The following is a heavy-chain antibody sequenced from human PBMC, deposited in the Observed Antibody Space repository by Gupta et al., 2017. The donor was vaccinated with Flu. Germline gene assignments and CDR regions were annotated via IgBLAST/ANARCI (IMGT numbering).Heavy chain of an antibody. D-gene: IGHD4-17*01. J-gene: IGHJ4*02. CDR1: GRSISSSSYY. CDR2: IHAIGST. V-gene: IGHV4-39*01. CDR3: ARSRPRYGDYIDY. Sequence: HLQLQESGPGLVKPSETLSLTCTVSGRSISSSSYYWGWIRQSPGKGLEWIGTIHAIGSTYYNPSLKSRVIIPMDTSKNQFFLKLGSVTAADTAVYYCARSRPRYGDYIDYCGQGSLVTVSS.